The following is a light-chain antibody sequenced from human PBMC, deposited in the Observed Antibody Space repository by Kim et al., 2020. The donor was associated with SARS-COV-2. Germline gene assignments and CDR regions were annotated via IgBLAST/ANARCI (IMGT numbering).Light chain of an antibody. J-gene: IGLJ3*02. CDR2: YDS. CDR3: QVWDSSSVHRV. Sequence: APGKTARSTCGGNDIGSKSMRCYRMRPEQAHMLVIYYDSDRPSGIPERFYGSNSGNTATLTTSRVEAGDEADYYCQVWDSSSVHRVFGGGTQLTVL. CDR1: DIGSKS. V-gene: IGLV3-21*04.